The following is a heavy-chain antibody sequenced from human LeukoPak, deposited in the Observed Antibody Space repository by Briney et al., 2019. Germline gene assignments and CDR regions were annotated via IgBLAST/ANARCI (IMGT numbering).Heavy chain of an antibody. V-gene: IGHV3-23*01. CDR3: ARAWNGMDDSRGIDY. D-gene: IGHD3-22*01. CDR1: GFTFSSYA. CDR2: ISGSGGST. Sequence: GGSLRLSCAASGFTFSSYAMSWVRQAPGKGLEWVSAISGSGGSTYYADSVKGRFTISRDKSKNTLYLQMNSLRAEDTAVFYCARAWNGMDDSRGIDYWGQGTLVTVSS. J-gene: IGHJ4*02.